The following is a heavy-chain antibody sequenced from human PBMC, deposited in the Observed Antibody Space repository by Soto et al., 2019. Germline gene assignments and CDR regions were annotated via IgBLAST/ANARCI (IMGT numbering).Heavy chain of an antibody. CDR3: ARGESQQQRDY. J-gene: IGHJ4*02. Sequence: QVQLQESGPGLVKPSGTLSLTCAVSGDSIISDKWWSWVRQAPGKGLEWIGEIHHGGNSKYNPSRRSRVISSVDRSKNQFSLTLTSVTDADTAVYYCARGESQQQRDYWGQGTLVTVSS. CDR1: GDSIISDKW. D-gene: IGHD6-25*01. CDR2: IHHGGNS. V-gene: IGHV4-4*02.